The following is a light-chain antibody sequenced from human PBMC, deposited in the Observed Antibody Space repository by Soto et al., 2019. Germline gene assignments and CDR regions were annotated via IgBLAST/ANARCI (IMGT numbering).Light chain of an antibody. CDR2: DAS. CDR3: QQYDNLLLT. V-gene: IGKV1-33*01. J-gene: IGKJ4*01. CDR1: QDISNY. Sequence: IQMTQSPSSLSASVGDRVTITCQASQDISNYLNWYQQKPGKAPKLLIYDASNLETGVPSRFSGSGSGTDFTFTISSLQPEDIATYHCQQYDNLLLTFGGGTKVDIK.